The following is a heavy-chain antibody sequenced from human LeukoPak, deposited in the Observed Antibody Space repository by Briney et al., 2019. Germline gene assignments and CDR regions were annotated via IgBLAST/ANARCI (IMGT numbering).Heavy chain of an antibody. CDR1: GFTFSGYS. J-gene: IGHJ4*02. CDR2: ISSSSSYI. D-gene: IGHD3-22*01. Sequence: GGSLRLSCAASGFTFSGYSMNWVRQAPGKGLEWVSSISSSSSYIYYADSVKGRFTISRDNAKNSLYLQTNSLRAEDTAVYYCARDPDYYDSSGYYYLDYWGQGTLVTVSS. V-gene: IGHV3-21*01. CDR3: ARDPDYYDSSGYYYLDY.